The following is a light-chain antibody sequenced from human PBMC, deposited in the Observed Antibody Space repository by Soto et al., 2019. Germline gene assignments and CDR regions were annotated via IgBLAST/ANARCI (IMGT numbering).Light chain of an antibody. J-gene: IGKJ1*01. CDR3: QHYNSYSEA. CDR2: KAS. CDR1: QTISSW. Sequence: DIQMTQSHSTLSGSVGDRATITCRASQTISSWLAWYQQKPGKAPKLLIYKASTLKSGVPSRFSGSGSGTEFTLTISSLQPDDFATHYCQHYNSYSEAFGQVTKVDIK. V-gene: IGKV1-5*03.